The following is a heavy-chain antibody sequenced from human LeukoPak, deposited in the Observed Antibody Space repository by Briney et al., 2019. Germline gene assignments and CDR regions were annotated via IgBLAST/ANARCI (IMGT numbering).Heavy chain of an antibody. CDR2: IKQDGSEK. CDR1: GFTFSSYW. CDR3: ARVQLHGGNSHFDY. Sequence: PGGSLRLSCAASGFTFSSYWMSWVRQAPGKGLEWVANIKQDGSEKYYVDSVKGRFTISRDNAKNSLYLQMNSLRAEDTAVYYCARVQLHGGNSHFDYWGQGTLVTVSS. J-gene: IGHJ4*02. V-gene: IGHV3-7*01. D-gene: IGHD4-23*01.